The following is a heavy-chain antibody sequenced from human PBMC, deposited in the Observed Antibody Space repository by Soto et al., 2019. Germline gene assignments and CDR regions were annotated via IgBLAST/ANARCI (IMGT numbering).Heavy chain of an antibody. V-gene: IGHV3-23*01. CDR2: ISGGGGST. D-gene: IGHD4-17*01. CDR1: GFTFSNYA. Sequence: EVQLLESGGGLVQPGGSLRLSCAASGFTFSNYAMSWVRQAPGKGLESVSLISGGGGSTYYADSVKGRFTISRDNSKNPLYLQMNSLRAEDTAVYYCAKRSGKDYGDYVFAFDIWGQGTMVTVSS. CDR3: AKRSGKDYGDYVFAFDI. J-gene: IGHJ3*02.